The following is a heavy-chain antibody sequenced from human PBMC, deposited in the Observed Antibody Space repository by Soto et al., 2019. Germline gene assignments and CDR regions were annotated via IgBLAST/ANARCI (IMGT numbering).Heavy chain of an antibody. CDR3: ARGRGGIAAAGTLNPAEGYYFDY. J-gene: IGHJ4*02. V-gene: IGHV3-13*01. D-gene: IGHD6-13*01. Sequence: GGSLRLSCAASGFTFSSYDMHWVRQATGKGLEWVSAIGTAGDTYYPGSVKGRFTISRENAKNSLYLQMNSLRAEDTAVYYCARGRGGIAAAGTLNPAEGYYFDYWGQGTLVTVSS. CDR2: IGTAGDT. CDR1: GFTFSSYD.